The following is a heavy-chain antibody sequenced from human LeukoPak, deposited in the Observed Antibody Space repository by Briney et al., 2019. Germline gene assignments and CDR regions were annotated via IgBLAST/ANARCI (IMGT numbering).Heavy chain of an antibody. CDR2: INHSGTT. V-gene: IGHV4-34*01. CDR3: ERVLWKRGTFDY. CDR1: GVSFSDYY. J-gene: IGHJ4*02. Sequence: PSETLSLTCGVYGVSFSDYYWSWIRQPPGKGLEWIGEINHSGTTNYNASLKSRVTISVDTSKNQFSLKLSSVTAAGTAVYYCERVLWKRGTFDYWGQGTLVTVSS. D-gene: IGHD3-16*01.